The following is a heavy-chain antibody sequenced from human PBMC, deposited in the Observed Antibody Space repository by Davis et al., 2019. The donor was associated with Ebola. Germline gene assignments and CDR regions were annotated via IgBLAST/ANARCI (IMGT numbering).Heavy chain of an antibody. CDR3: ASDSSGYGPYDY. CDR1: GFTFDDYA. J-gene: IGHJ4*02. D-gene: IGHD3-22*01. V-gene: IGHV3-43*01. CDR2: ITWDGGST. Sequence: GESLKISCAASGFTFDDYAMHWVRQAPGKGLDWVSLITWDGGSTYYADSVKGRFTISRDNSKNSLYLQMNSLRTEDTALYFCASDSSGYGPYDYWGQGTLVTVSS.